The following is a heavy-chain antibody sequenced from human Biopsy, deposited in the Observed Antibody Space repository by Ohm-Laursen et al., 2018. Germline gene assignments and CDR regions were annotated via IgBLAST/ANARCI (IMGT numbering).Heavy chain of an antibody. CDR2: IFYSANT. CDR3: ARGEYSSSIFDH. Sequence: SQTLSLTCPVSGVSINGGRYYWNWIRHHPGKGLEWIGNIFYSANTYYNPPLKSRVTISVDTSKNQFSLKLSSVTAADTAVYYCARGEYSSSIFDHWGQGTLVTVSS. J-gene: IGHJ4*02. D-gene: IGHD6-6*01. CDR1: GVSINGGRYY. V-gene: IGHV4-31*02.